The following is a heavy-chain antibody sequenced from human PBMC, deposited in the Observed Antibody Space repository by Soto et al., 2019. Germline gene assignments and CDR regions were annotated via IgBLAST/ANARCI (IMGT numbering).Heavy chain of an antibody. D-gene: IGHD3-10*01. CDR2: MNPNSGNT. CDR3: ARGLDWRFGESNDGGY. J-gene: IGHJ4*02. CDR1: GYTFTSYD. V-gene: IGHV1-8*01. Sequence: QVQLVQSGAEVKKPGASVKVSCKASGYTFTSYDINWVRQATGQGLEWMGWMNPNSGNTGYAQKFQGRVTMTRNTSISTAYMELSSLRSEDTAVYYCARGLDWRFGESNDGGYWGQGTLVTVSS.